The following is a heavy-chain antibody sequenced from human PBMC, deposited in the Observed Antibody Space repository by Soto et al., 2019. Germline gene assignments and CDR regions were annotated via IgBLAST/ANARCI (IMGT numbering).Heavy chain of an antibody. CDR2: IYYSGST. V-gene: IGHV4-59*01. CDR1: GGSISSYY. Sequence: SETLSLTCTVSGGSISSYYWSWIRQPPGKGLEWIEYIYYSGSTNYNPSLKSRVTISVDTSKNQFSLKLSSVTAADTAVYYCARERKSGWDYFDYWGQGTLVTVSS. CDR3: ARERKSGWDYFDY. J-gene: IGHJ4*02. D-gene: IGHD6-19*01.